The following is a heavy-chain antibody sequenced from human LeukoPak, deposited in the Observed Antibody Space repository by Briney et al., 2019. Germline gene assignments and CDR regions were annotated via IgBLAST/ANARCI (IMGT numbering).Heavy chain of an antibody. V-gene: IGHV3-23*01. CDR1: GFTFDDYA. CDR3: ASQSYARFDP. Sequence: GGSLGLSCAASGFTFDDYAMHWVRQAPGKGLEWVSAISGSGGSTYYADSVKGRFTISRDNARNSLFLQMNSLRVEDTAVYYCASQSYARFDPWGQGTLVTVSS. CDR2: ISGSGGST. J-gene: IGHJ5*02. D-gene: IGHD3-16*01.